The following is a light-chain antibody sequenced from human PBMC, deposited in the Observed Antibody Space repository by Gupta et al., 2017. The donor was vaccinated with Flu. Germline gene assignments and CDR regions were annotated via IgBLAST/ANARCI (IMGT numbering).Light chain of an antibody. J-gene: IGKJ1*01. CDR3: QQSYSNPKT. CDR2: AAS. Sequence: DIQLTQSPSPLPASVGDRVTITCRASQGISSYLNWYQQKPGKAPKLLIYAASSLQSGVPSRFSGSGSGTDFTLTISSLQPEDFATYYCQQSYSNPKTFGQGTKVEIK. CDR1: QGISSY. V-gene: IGKV1-39*01.